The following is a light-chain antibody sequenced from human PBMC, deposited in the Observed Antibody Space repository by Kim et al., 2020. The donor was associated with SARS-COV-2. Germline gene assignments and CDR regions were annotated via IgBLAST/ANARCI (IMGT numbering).Light chain of an antibody. V-gene: IGLV4-69*01. CDR1: SGNSSCA. Sequence: WVTVTVTRGSGNSSCAIGNHQQRPEKSPRYLLRLNSDGSPSKGDGSPDRFSGSSSGAKRYLTISGLQSEDEADYYCQTWGTGIVVFGGGTQLTVL. J-gene: IGLJ2*01. CDR2: LNSDGSP. CDR3: QTWGTGIVV.